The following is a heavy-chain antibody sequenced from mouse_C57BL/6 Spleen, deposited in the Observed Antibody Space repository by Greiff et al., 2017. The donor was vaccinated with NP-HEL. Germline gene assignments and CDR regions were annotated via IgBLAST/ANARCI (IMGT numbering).Heavy chain of an antibody. CDR3: ASVGNGNDGGYAMDY. CDR2: IYPGDGAT. V-gene: IGHV1-82*01. Sequence: QVQLQQSGPELVKPGASVKISCKASGYAFSGSWMNWVKQRPGKGLEWIGRIYPGDGATNYNGKFKGKATLTADKSSSTAYMQLSSLTSEDSAVYFCASVGNGNDGGYAMDYWGQGTSVTVSS. J-gene: IGHJ4*01. D-gene: IGHD2-2*01. CDR1: GYAFSGSW.